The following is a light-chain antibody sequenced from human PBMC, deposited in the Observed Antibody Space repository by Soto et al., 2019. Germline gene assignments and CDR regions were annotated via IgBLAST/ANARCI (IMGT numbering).Light chain of an antibody. CDR2: GNT. Sequence: QSVLTQPPSVSGAPGQRVTISCTGSSSNIGAGYDVHWYQVLPGTAPKLLIYGNTNRPSGVPDRFSGSKAGTSASLAITGRQAEDEADYCCPPDGSSLSVSRVFGGGTTLTVL. J-gene: IGLJ2*01. V-gene: IGLV1-40*01. CDR3: PPDGSSLSVSRV. CDR1: SSNIGAGYD.